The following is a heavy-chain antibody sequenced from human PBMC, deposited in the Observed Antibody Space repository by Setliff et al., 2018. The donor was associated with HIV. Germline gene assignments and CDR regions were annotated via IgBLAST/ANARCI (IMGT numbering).Heavy chain of an antibody. CDR1: GGSFSGYY. CDR2: INRSGST. Sequence: SETLSLTCAVYGGSFSGYYWSWIRQPPGKGLEWIGEINRSGSTNYNPSLKSRVTISVDTSKNQFSLRLSSVTAADTAVYYCARAGYGMATGLRHWGQGTLVTVSS. V-gene: IGHV4-34*01. CDR3: ARAGYGMATGLRH. J-gene: IGHJ1*01. D-gene: IGHD5-12*01.